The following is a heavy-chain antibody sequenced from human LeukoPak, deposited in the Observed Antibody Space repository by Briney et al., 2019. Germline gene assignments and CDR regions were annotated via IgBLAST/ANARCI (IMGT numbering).Heavy chain of an antibody. D-gene: IGHD1-1*01. CDR2: IHPEGNEK. V-gene: IGHV3-7*04. CDR1: GFTFSNFW. Sequence: PGGSLRLSCAVSGFTFSNFWMSWVRQAPGRGLEWVVNIHPEGNEKYHVESVKGRFTISRDNTKNLLFLQMNALRVEDTAVYYCARGDDFSGDHWGQGTLVTVSS. CDR3: ARGDDFSGDH. J-gene: IGHJ4*02.